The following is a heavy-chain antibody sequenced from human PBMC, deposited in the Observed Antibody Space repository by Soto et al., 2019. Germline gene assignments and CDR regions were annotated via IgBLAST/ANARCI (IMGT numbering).Heavy chain of an antibody. CDR3: ARTAARFPAPFDY. V-gene: IGHV4-59*12. Sequence: LSLTCTVSGGSISSYYWSWIRQPPGKGLEWIGYIYYSGSTNYNPSLKSRVTISVDTSKNQFSLKLTSVTAADTAVYYCARTAARFPAPFDYWGPGTLVTVSS. CDR2: IYYSGST. CDR1: GGSISSYY. J-gene: IGHJ4*02. D-gene: IGHD2-21*01.